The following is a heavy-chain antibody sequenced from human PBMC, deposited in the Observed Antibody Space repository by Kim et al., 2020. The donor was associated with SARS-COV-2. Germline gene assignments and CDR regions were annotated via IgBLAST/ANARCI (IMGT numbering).Heavy chain of an antibody. Sequence: GGSLRLSCATSRFTFRTFGMNWVRQAPGKGLEWVANVSGDESEKNDADAVRCRFTIASDNAKNSLYLQMMSLRAEDPALCYCVGYFGWDRYFLLDYWGQGTLVTVAS. CDR1: RFTFRTFG. D-gene: IGHD3-10*01. J-gene: IGHJ4*02. CDR2: VSGDESEK. CDR3: VGYFGWDRYFLLDY. V-gene: IGHV3-7*01.